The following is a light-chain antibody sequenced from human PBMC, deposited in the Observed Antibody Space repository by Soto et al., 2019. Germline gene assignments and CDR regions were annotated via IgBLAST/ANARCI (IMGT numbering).Light chain of an antibody. CDR2: DAS. J-gene: IGKJ1*01. CDR3: QQYDSSPRT. Sequence: VLTPSPGTLSLSPGERATLSCRASQTVRNNYLAWYQQKPGQAPRLLIYDASNRATGIPDRFSGGGSGTDFTLTISRLEPEDFAVYYCQQYDSSPRTFGQGTKV. V-gene: IGKV3-20*01. CDR1: QTVRNNY.